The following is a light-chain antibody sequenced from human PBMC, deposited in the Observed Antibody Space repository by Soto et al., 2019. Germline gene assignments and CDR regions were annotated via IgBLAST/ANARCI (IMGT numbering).Light chain of an antibody. V-gene: IGKV1-5*01. Sequence: DIQMTQSPSTLSASVGDRVTITCRASQSISSWLAWYQQKPGKAPKLLIYDAFSLDSGVTPRFSGSGSGTEFSFTISSMQADDCATYYYHQYNNYHPYAFGQGTKLEIK. CDR1: QSISSW. J-gene: IGKJ2*01. CDR3: HQYNNYHPYA. CDR2: DAF.